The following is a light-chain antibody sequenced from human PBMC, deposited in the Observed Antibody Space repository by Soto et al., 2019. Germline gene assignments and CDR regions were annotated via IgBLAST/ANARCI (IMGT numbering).Light chain of an antibody. V-gene: IGLV2-14*01. CDR3: SSYTTTNTYV. Sequence: QSALTQPASVSGSPGQSITISCTGTSSDVGGYNYVSWCQQYPGKAPKLMIYEVSNRPSGVSNRFSGSKSGNTASLTISGLQAEDEADYYCSSYTTTNTYVFGTGTKVTVL. J-gene: IGLJ1*01. CDR1: SSDVGGYNY. CDR2: EVS.